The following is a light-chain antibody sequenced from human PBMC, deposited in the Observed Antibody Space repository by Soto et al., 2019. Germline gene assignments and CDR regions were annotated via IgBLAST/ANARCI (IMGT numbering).Light chain of an antibody. V-gene: IGKV3-20*01. CDR1: QSVNNN. J-gene: IGKJ5*01. CDR3: QQYGSSPRIS. Sequence: ETVLTQSPATLSLSPGERATLSCRASQSVNNNLAWYQQKLGQAPRLLIFGASKRATGIPDRFSGSGSGRDFTLTISGLEPEDFAVYYCQQYGSSPRISFGQGTRLEIK. CDR2: GAS.